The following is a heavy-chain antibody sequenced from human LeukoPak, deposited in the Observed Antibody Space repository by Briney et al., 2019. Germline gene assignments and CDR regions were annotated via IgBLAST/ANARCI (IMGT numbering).Heavy chain of an antibody. V-gene: IGHV3-73*01. Sequence: PGGSLRLSCAASGFTFSGSAMHWVRQASGKGLEWVGRIRSKANSYATAYAASVKGRFTISRDDSKNTAYLQMNSLKTEDTAVYYCIPWGWELLRGWGQGTLVTVPS. J-gene: IGHJ4*02. CDR2: IRSKANSYAT. CDR1: GFTFSGSA. D-gene: IGHD1-26*01. CDR3: IPWGWELLRG.